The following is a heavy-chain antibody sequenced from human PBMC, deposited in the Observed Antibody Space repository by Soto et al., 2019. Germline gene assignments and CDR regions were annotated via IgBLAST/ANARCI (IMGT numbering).Heavy chain of an antibody. J-gene: IGHJ4*02. CDR2: ISGSGGST. V-gene: IGHV3-23*01. CDR3: AKDQGSSWYEIDY. D-gene: IGHD6-13*01. CDR1: GFTFSNYG. Sequence: EVQLLESGGGLVQPGGSLRLSCAASGFTFSNYGVTWVRQAPGQGLEWVSTISGSGGSTYYADTVKGRFTISRDNSKNTLYLQINSLRAEDTAVYYCAKDQGSSWYEIDYWGQGTLVTVSS.